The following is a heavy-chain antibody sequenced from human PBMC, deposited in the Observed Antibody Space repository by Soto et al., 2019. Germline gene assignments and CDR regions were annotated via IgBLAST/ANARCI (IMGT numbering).Heavy chain of an antibody. D-gene: IGHD3-16*01. J-gene: IGHJ2*01. CDR3: AKAPFSQGDWYFDL. V-gene: IGHV3-30*18. CDR1: GFTFSSYG. Sequence: QVQLVESGGGVVQPGRSLRLSCAASGFTFSSYGMHWVRQAPGKGLEWVAVISYDGSNKYYADSVKGQFTISRDNSKNTLYLQMNSLRAEDTAVYYCAKAPFSQGDWYFDLWGRGTLVTVSS. CDR2: ISYDGSNK.